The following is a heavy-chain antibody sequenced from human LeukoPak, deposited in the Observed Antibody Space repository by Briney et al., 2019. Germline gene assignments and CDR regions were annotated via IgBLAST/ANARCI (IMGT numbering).Heavy chain of an antibody. Sequence: PSETLSLTCTVSGGSISSSSYYWGWIRQPPGKGLEWIGSTYYSGSTYYNPSLKSRVTISVDTSKNQFSLKLSSVTAADAAVYYCAREKKTGTTRWFDPWGQGTLVTVSS. CDR3: AREKKTGTTRWFDP. CDR2: TYYSGST. D-gene: IGHD1-14*01. V-gene: IGHV4-39*02. CDR1: GGSISSSSYY. J-gene: IGHJ5*02.